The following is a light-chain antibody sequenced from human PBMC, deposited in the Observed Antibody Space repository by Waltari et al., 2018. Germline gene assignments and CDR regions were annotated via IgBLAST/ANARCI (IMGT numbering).Light chain of an antibody. J-gene: IGLJ3*02. V-gene: IGLV1-47*01. CDR1: NSNIGKNF. Sequence: QSVLTQPPSASGTPGQRVTISCSGSNSNIGKNFVYWYQQLAGTAPKLLIYRDDQRPSGAPDRFSGSKSGTSASLAISGLRSEDEADYYCAAWDDSLSGQVLFGGGTKLTVL. CDR3: AAWDDSLSGQVL. CDR2: RDD.